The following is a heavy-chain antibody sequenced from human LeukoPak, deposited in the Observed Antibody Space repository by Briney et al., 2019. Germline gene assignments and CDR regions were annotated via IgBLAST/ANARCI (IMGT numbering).Heavy chain of an antibody. CDR1: GDSFSSHY. CDR3: ARDLVTVTKGFDI. Sequence: SETLSLTCAVSGDSFSSHYWTWIRQPPGRGRGWIGYISYIGSTNYNPSLKSRVTISIDTSKNQFSLKLRSVTAADTAVYYCARDLVTVTKGFDIWGQGTMVSVSS. J-gene: IGHJ3*02. D-gene: IGHD4-17*01. V-gene: IGHV4-59*11. CDR2: ISYIGST.